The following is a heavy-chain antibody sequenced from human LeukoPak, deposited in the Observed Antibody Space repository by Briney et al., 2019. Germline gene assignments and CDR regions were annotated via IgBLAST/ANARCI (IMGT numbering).Heavy chain of an antibody. V-gene: IGHV3-7*01. CDR1: GFTISSYW. CDR3: ARDSQYSESYYNY. D-gene: IGHD1-26*01. Sequence: PGGFMRLSCAASGFTISSYWMSWVRQAPGKGLGWVANIKQDGSEKYYVDSVKGRFTISRDNAKNSLYLQMNSLRAEDTAVYYCARDSQYSESYYNYGGQGHRVTVSS. J-gene: IGHJ4*02. CDR2: IKQDGSEK.